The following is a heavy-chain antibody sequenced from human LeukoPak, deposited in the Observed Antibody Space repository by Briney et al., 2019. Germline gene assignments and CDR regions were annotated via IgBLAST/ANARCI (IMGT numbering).Heavy chain of an antibody. CDR1: GFTFSSYE. CDR3: ARDSYSSSRNDY. D-gene: IGHD6-13*01. CDR2: ISRGSRTI. V-gene: IGHV3-48*01. J-gene: IGHJ4*02. Sequence: GGSLRLSCAASGFTFSSYEMNWVRQAPGKGLEWVSNISRGSRTIYYSDSVKGRFTISRDNAKNSLYLQMNSLRTEDTAVYFCARDSYSSSRNDYWGQGTLVTVSS.